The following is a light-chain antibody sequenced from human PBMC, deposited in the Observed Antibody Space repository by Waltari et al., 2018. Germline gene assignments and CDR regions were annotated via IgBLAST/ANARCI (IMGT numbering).Light chain of an antibody. CDR1: HSVNWY. J-gene: IGKJ4*01. CDR3: QQRRNWPLT. V-gene: IGKV3-11*01. CDR2: DAS. Sequence: EIVLTQSPATLSLSPGERVTLSCRASHSVNWYLAWYQQRPGQAPRLLIYDASNMATGIPARFSGSGSETDFTLTISSLQPEDSAVYYCQQRRNWPLTFGGGTKVEIK.